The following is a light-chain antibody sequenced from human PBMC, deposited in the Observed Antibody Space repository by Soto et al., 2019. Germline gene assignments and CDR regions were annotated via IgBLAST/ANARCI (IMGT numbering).Light chain of an antibody. CDR1: QSVSSSY. J-gene: IGKJ5*01. CDR3: QQYGTSPIT. CDR2: GAS. V-gene: IGKV3-20*01. Sequence: ESVLTQSPGTLSLSPGDRATLSCRASQSVSSSYLAWYQQKPGQAPRLLIYGASSRATGIPDRFSGGGSGTDFTLTISRLEAEDFAVYYCQQYGTSPITFGHGTRLEIK.